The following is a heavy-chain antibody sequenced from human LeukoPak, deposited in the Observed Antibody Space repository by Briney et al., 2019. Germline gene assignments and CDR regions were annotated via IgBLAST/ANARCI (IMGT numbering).Heavy chain of an antibody. CDR3: AKVAGSSGYYPDF. J-gene: IGHJ4*02. CDR1: GFTFTSYA. D-gene: IGHD3-22*01. V-gene: IGHV3-23*01. CDR2: ISANGRST. Sequence: PGGSLRLSCVASGFTFTSYAMSRVRQAPGTGLEWISAISANGRSTYHADSVKGRFTISRDISKNTLYLQMNSLRAEDTAVYYCAKVAGSSGYYPDFWGQGTLVTVSS.